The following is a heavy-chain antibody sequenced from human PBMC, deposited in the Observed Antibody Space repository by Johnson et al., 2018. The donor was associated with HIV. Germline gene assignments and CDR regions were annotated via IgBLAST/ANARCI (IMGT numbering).Heavy chain of an antibody. CDR2: MSGRGAGT. D-gene: IGHD3-16*01. CDR1: GFTFSDHA. CDR3: AREGEGRLDAFDI. Sequence: VQLVESGGGLVQPGGSLRLPCAASGFTFSDHAMGWVRQAPGKGLEWVSSMSGRGAGTFYADSVKGRFTISRDNSKNTLYRQRISLRTEDTAVYYCAREGEGRLDAFDIWGQGIMVTVSS. J-gene: IGHJ3*02. V-gene: IGHV3-23*04.